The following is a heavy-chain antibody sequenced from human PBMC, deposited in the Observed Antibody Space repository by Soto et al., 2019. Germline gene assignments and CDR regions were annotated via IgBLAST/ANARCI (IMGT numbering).Heavy chain of an antibody. CDR1: GGSISSGGYY. Sequence: SETLSLTCTVSGGSISSGGYYWSWIRQHPGKGLEWIGYIYYSGSTYYNPSLKSRVTISVDTSKNQFSLKLSSVTAADTAVYYCARAPPYSSSWPHPFDYWGQGTLVTVSS. CDR2: IYYSGST. CDR3: ARAPPYSSSWPHPFDY. D-gene: IGHD6-13*01. V-gene: IGHV4-31*03. J-gene: IGHJ4*02.